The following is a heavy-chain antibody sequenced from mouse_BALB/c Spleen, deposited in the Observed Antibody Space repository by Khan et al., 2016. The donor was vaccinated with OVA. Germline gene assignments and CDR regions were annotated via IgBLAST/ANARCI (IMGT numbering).Heavy chain of an antibody. CDR2: ISSGGNYT. CDR3: TIPPITTVVATSYWFFDV. J-gene: IGHJ1*01. Sequence: VQLVESGGDLVKPGGSLKLSCAASGFTFSSYAMSWVRQTPEKRLEWVATISSGGNYTYYPDSVKGRFTISRANAKNTLYLQMSSLRSEDTAMYYCTIPPITTVVATSYWFFDVWGAGTTVTVSS. CDR1: GFTFSSYA. D-gene: IGHD1-1*01. V-gene: IGHV5-9-3*01.